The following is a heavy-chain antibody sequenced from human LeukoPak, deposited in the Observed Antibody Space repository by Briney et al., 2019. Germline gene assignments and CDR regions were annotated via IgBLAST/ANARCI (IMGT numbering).Heavy chain of an antibody. Sequence: SETLSLTCIVSGGSITGYYWSWIRQPPGKGLEWIGYTHSNGDTNYNPSLKSRVTISVDTSQSQFSLRLNSVTAADAAMYHCARGGWPLADWGQGSLVAVSS. CDR2: THSNGDT. J-gene: IGHJ4*02. D-gene: IGHD6-19*01. CDR3: ARGGWPLAD. V-gene: IGHV4-59*01. CDR1: GGSITGYY.